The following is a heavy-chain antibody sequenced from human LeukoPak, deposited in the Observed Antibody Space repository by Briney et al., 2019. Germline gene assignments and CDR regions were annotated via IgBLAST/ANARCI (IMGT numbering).Heavy chain of an antibody. J-gene: IGHJ4*02. CDR1: GFTFISNA. D-gene: IGHD3-10*01. CDR2: ISGSGGSR. CDR3: ATLGMVRGNDY. Sequence: GWSLRLSCAASGFTFISNAMSWVRQAPGKGLEWVSAISGSGGSRYYADSVKGRFTMSRDNSKNTLYLQMNSLRAEDTAVYYCATLGMVRGNDYWGQGTLVTVSS. V-gene: IGHV3-23*01.